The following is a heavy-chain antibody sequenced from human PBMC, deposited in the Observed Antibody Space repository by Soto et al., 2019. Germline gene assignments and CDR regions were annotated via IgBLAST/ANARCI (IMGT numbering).Heavy chain of an antibody. CDR1: GYMFSNYA. J-gene: IGHJ4*02. V-gene: IGHV1-3*01. CDR3: ARVSGWYFLDY. D-gene: IGHD6-19*01. Sequence: GASVKVCCKASGYMFSNYAMHWVRQAPGQRLEWMGWINAGNGNTKYSQKFQRRVTITRDTSASTVYMELSSLRSEDTAVYYCARVSGWYFLDYWGQGTLVTVSS. CDR2: INAGNGNT.